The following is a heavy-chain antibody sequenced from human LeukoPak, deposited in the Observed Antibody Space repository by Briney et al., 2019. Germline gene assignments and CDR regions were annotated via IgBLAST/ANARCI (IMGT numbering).Heavy chain of an antibody. CDR1: GFTFSSYS. D-gene: IGHD1-26*01. V-gene: IGHV3-48*01. CDR2: ISSSSSTI. J-gene: IGHJ6*03. Sequence: PGGSLRLSCAASGFTFSSYSMNWVRQAPGKGLEWVSYISSSSSTIYYADSVKGRFTISRDNAKNSLYLQMNSLRAEDTAVYYCARDGGVGATSYYYMDVWGKGTTVTVSS. CDR3: ARDGGVGATSYYYMDV.